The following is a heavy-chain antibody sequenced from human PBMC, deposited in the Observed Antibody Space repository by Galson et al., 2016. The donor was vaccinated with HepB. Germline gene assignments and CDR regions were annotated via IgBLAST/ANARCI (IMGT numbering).Heavy chain of an antibody. Sequence: ETLSLTCTVSGVSVSSLYWSWIRQPPGKGLEWIGYIYYSGITNYNPSLKSRVTIAVDTSTNQFSLNLSSVTAADTGVYYCARGGYDFWSGPGSGWFDPWGQGTLVTVSS. D-gene: IGHD3-3*01. CDR3: ARGGYDFWSGPGSGWFDP. J-gene: IGHJ5*02. V-gene: IGHV4-59*02. CDR1: GVSVSSLY. CDR2: IYYSGIT.